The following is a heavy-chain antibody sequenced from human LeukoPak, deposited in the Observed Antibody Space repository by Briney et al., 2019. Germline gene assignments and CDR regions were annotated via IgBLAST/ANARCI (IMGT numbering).Heavy chain of an antibody. J-gene: IGHJ5*02. CDR1: GYTFTSYY. D-gene: IGHD3-3*01. CDR3: ATVLRGNWFDP. V-gene: IGHV1-46*01. Sequence: ASVKVSCKASGYTFTSYYMHWVRQAPGQGLEWMGIINPGGGSTSYAQKFQGRVTMTRDTSTSTVYMELSSLRSEDTAVYYCATVLRGNWFDPWGQGTLVTVSS. CDR2: INPGGGST.